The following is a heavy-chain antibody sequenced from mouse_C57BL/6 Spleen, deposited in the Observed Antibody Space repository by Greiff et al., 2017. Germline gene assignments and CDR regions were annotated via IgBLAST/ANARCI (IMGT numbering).Heavy chain of an antibody. CDR3: ARDPPNYYGSPYYFDY. CDR2: ISDGGSYT. CDR1: GFTFSSYA. V-gene: IGHV5-4*01. D-gene: IGHD1-1*01. J-gene: IGHJ2*01. Sequence: EVQLQESGGGLVKPGGSLKLSCAASGFTFSSYAMSWVRQTPEKRLEWVATISDGGSYTYYPDNVKGRFTISRDNAKNNLYLQMSHLKSGDTAMYYCARDPPNYYGSPYYFDYWGQGTTLTVSS.